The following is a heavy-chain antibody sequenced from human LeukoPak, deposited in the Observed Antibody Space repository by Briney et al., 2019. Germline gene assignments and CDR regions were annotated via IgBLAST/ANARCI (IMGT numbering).Heavy chain of an antibody. CDR1: DFSFITYA. J-gene: IGHJ4*02. CDR2: ITGRGDAT. CDR3: ARDSSMLRGPLVIYYFDF. D-gene: IGHD3-10*01. V-gene: IGHV3-23*01. Sequence: GGSLRLSCAGSDFSFITYAMSWVRQAPGKGLEWVSTITGRGDATYYADSVKGRFTISRDNSKNTLYLQMNSLRADDTAVYYCARDSSMLRGPLVIYYFDFWGQGTLVTVSS.